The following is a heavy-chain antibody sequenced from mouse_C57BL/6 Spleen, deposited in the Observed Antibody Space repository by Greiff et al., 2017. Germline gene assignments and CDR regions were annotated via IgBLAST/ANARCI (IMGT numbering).Heavy chain of an antibody. CDR3: ARDGITGHYYAMDY. Sequence: QVQLKESGPGLVQPSQSLSITCTASGFSLTSYGVHWVRQSPGKGLEWLGVIWSGGSTDYNAAFISRLSISKDNSKSQVFFKMNSLQANDTAIYYCARDGITGHYYAMDYWGQGTSVTVSS. J-gene: IGHJ4*01. CDR2: IWSGGST. V-gene: IGHV2-2*02. D-gene: IGHD4-1*01. CDR1: GFSLTSYG.